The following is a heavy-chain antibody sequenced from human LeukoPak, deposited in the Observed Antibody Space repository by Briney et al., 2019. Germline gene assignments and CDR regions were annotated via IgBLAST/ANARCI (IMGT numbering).Heavy chain of an antibody. V-gene: IGHV3-30*18. CDR3: AKGPSSYYYDSSGYHTPDY. J-gene: IGHJ4*02. CDR1: GFTFSSYG. CDR2: ISYDGSNK. Sequence: EPGRSLRLSCAASGFTFSSYGMHWVRQAPGKGLEWVAVISYDGSNKYYADSVKGRFTISRDNSKNTLYLQMNSLRAEDTAVYYCAKGPSSYYYDSSGYHTPDYWGQGTLVTVSS. D-gene: IGHD3-22*01.